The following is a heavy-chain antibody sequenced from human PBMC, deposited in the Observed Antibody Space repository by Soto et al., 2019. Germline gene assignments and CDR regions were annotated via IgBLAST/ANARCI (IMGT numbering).Heavy chain of an antibody. Sequence: SQTLSLTCAISGDSVSSNSAAWNWIRQSPSRGLEWLGRTYYRSKWYNDYAVSVKSRITINPDTSKNQFSLQLNSVTPEDTAVYYCAREFHLDTAMVTGAFDYWGQGTLVTVSA. CDR3: AREFHLDTAMVTGAFDY. CDR1: GDSVSSNSAA. CDR2: TYYRSKWYN. D-gene: IGHD5-18*01. J-gene: IGHJ4*02. V-gene: IGHV6-1*01.